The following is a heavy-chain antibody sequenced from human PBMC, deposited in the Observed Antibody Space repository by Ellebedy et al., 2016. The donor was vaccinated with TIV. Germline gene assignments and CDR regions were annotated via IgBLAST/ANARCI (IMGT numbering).Heavy chain of an antibody. V-gene: IGHV1-2*02. J-gene: IGHJ6*02. CDR1: GGTFSSYA. D-gene: IGHD3-10*01. Sequence: AASVKVSCKASGGTFSSYAISWVRQAPGQGLEWMGWINPNSGGTNYAQKFQGRVTMTRDTSISTAYMELSRLRSDDTAVYYCAMRGITMVRGVYGMDVWGQGTTVTVSS. CDR2: INPNSGGT. CDR3: AMRGITMVRGVYGMDV.